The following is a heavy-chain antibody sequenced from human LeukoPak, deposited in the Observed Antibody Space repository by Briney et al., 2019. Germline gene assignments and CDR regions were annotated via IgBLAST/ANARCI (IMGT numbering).Heavy chain of an antibody. CDR3: ARDRNFGGPYNSIDY. CDR2: TYYRSKWY. J-gene: IGHJ4*02. Sequence: PSQTLSLTCAISGDSVSSNSAAWNWIRQSPSRGLEWLGRTYYRSKWYNAVSVKSRITINPDTSKNQVSLQLNSVTPEDTAVYYCARDRNFGGPYNSIDYWGQGTLVTVSS. CDR1: GDSVSSNSAA. V-gene: IGHV6-1*01. D-gene: IGHD2/OR15-2a*01.